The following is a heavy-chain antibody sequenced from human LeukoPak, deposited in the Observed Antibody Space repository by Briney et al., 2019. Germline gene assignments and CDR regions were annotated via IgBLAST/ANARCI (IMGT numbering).Heavy chain of an antibody. CDR3: ARGRRDGLLFNPDFDY. CDR1: GYTFASYG. Sequence: ASVKVSCKASGYTFASYGISWVRQAPGQGLEWMGWISTYNDHRNYAQNLQNLQGRVTMTIDTSTSTVYMELRSLRSDDTAVYYCARGRRDGLLFNPDFDYWGQGTLVTVSS. J-gene: IGHJ4*02. V-gene: IGHV1-18*01. CDR2: ISTYNDHR. D-gene: IGHD5-24*01.